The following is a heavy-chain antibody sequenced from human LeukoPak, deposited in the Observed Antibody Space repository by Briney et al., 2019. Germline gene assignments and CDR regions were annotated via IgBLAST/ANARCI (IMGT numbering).Heavy chain of an antibody. V-gene: IGHV3-48*03. Sequence: PGGSLRLSCAASGFTFSSYEMNWVRQAPGKGLQWFSDISSSGTTIYYADSVKGRFTISRDNAKNSLYLQMNSLRAEDTAVYYCARKYCSTTSCLFDNWGQGTLVTVSS. D-gene: IGHD2-2*01. CDR3: ARKYCSTTSCLFDN. CDR1: GFTFSSYE. CDR2: ISSSGTTI. J-gene: IGHJ4*02.